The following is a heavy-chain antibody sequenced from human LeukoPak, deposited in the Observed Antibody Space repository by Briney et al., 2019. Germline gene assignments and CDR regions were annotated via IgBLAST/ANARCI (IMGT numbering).Heavy chain of an antibody. CDR3: ARGYSYGYGRYYYYYMDV. V-gene: IGHV4-34*01. CDR2: INHSGST. CDR1: GGSFSGYY. Sequence: SETLSLTCAVYGGSFSGYYWSWLRQPPGKGLEWIGEINHSGSTNYNPSLKSRVTISVDTSKNQFSLKLSSVTAADTAVYYCARGYSYGYGRYYYYYMDVWGKGTTVTVSS. D-gene: IGHD5-18*01. J-gene: IGHJ6*03.